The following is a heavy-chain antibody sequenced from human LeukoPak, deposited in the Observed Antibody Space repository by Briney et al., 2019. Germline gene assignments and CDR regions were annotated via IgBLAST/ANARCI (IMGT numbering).Heavy chain of an antibody. D-gene: IGHD1-7*01. V-gene: IGHV3-30*02. CDR2: IRYDGQYE. CDR3: TKGQAYNWTYVRAIDY. Sequence: GGSLRLSCAASGFTFSSYGIHWVRKAPAKGLEGVEFIRYDGQYEYYADSVKGRFTISRDNSKNTLYLQMNSWRPEDTAIYYGTKGQAYNWTYVRAIDYWGQGTLVSVSS. J-gene: IGHJ4*02. CDR1: GFTFSSYG.